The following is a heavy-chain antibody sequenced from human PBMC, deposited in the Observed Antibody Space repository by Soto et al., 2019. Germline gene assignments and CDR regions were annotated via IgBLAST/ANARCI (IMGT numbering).Heavy chain of an antibody. CDR2: IIPIFGTA. CDR3: ARGAGIAVAGTKYYGMDV. J-gene: IGHJ6*02. V-gene: IGHV1-69*01. Sequence: QVQLVQSGAEVKKPGSSVKVSCKASGGTFSSYAISWVRQAPGQGLEWMGGIIPIFGTANYAQKFQGRVTITADESTSTAYMDLSSLRSEDTAVYYCARGAGIAVAGTKYYGMDVWGQGTTVTVSS. CDR1: GGTFSSYA. D-gene: IGHD6-19*01.